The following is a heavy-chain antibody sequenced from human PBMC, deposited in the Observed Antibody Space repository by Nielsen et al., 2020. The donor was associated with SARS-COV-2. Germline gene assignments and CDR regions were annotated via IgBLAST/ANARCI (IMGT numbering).Heavy chain of an antibody. V-gene: IGHV3-53*01. CDR2: IYSGGST. CDR3: ASMGADDAFDI. Sequence: GGSLRLSCAASGFTVSSNYMSWVRQAPGKGLEWVSVIYSGGSTYYADSVKGRFTISRDNSKNTLYLQMNSLRAEDTAVYYCASMGADDAFDIWGQGTMVTVSS. D-gene: IGHD1-26*01. J-gene: IGHJ3*02. CDR1: GFTVSSNY.